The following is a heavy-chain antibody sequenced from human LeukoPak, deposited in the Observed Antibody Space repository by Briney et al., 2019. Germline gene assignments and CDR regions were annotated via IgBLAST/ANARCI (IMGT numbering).Heavy chain of an antibody. CDR3: VRAYDY. CDR2: IYNSGST. Sequence: SETLSLTRAVYGGSLSGSNWSWICDPPGKGLEWIGEIYNSGSTIYNPSLKSRVTIAVDTSKNQFSLSLISVTAADTAVYYCVRAYDYWGQGTLVTVSS. V-gene: IGHV4-34*01. CDR1: GGSLSGSN. J-gene: IGHJ4*02.